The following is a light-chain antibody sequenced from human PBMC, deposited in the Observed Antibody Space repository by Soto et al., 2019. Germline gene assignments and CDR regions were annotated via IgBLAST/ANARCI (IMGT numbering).Light chain of an antibody. Sequence: EIRMTQSPATLSACVGDRVTIPCLASQSINSWLAWYQQKPGKAPKLLIYKASSLESGVPSRFSGSGSGTEFTLTISSLQPEDFATYYCQQSYSTPITFGQGTRLEI. CDR1: QSINSW. J-gene: IGKJ5*01. CDR3: QQSYSTPIT. CDR2: KAS. V-gene: IGKV1-5*03.